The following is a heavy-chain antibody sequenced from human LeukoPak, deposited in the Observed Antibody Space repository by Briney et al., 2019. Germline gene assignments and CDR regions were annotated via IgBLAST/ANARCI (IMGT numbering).Heavy chain of an antibody. CDR1: GFTFSSYG. CDR2: ISWNSGSI. D-gene: IGHD6-19*01. V-gene: IGHV3-9*01. CDR3: AKDIASSGWIY. Sequence: GGSLRLSCAASGFTFSSYGMHWVRQAPGKGLEWVSGISWNSGSIGYADSVKGRFTISRDNAKNSLYLQMNSLRAEDRALYYCAKDIASSGWIYWGQGTLVTVSS. J-gene: IGHJ4*02.